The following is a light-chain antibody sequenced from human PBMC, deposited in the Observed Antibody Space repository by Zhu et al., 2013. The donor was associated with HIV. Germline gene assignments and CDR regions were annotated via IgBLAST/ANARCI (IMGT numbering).Light chain of an antibody. CDR2: WAS. V-gene: IGKV3-20*01. CDR1: QSVSSTY. Sequence: EIVLTQSPGTLSLSPGERATLSCRASQSVSSTYLAWYQQQPGQPPKLLIYWASTRESGVPDRFSGSGSGTDFTLTISSLQAEDVAVYYCQQYYSTPYTFGQGTKLEIK. CDR3: QQYYSTPYT. J-gene: IGKJ2*01.